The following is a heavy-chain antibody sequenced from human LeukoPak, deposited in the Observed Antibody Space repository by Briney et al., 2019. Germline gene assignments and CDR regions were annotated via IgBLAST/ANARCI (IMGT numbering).Heavy chain of an antibody. J-gene: IGHJ1*01. V-gene: IGHV1-2*02. CDR2: INPNSGGT. CDR3: ARGSFSADAPLVLDYFHH. D-gene: IGHD5-18*01. Sequence: GASVKVSCKASGSTFTGYYIHWVRQAPGQGLEWMGWINPNSGGTNYAQKFQGRVTMTRDTSISTAYMELSRLRADDTAVYYCARGSFSADAPLVLDYFHHWGQGTLVTDSS. CDR1: GSTFTGYY.